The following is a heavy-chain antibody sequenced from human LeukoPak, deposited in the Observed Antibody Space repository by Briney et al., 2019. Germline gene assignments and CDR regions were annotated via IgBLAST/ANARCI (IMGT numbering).Heavy chain of an antibody. D-gene: IGHD6-13*01. CDR2: FYDSGSS. Sequence: PSQTLSLTCAVSGGSISNGGYSWSWIRQPPGKGLEWIGYFYDSGSSYYNPSLKSRVTISVDRSKNHFSLRLSSVTAADTAVYYCARGDSRRGAWYFDLWGRGTLVTVSS. J-gene: IGHJ2*01. CDR1: GGSISNGGYS. V-gene: IGHV4-30-2*01. CDR3: ARGDSRRGAWYFDL.